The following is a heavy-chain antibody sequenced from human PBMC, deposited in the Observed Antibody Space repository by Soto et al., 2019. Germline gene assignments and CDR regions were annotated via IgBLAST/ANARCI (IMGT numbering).Heavy chain of an antibody. J-gene: IGHJ4*02. V-gene: IGHV3-11*01. D-gene: IGHD1-20*01. Sequence: PGGSLRLSCAASGFTFSDYYMSWIRQSPGKGLEWVSYISSSGNTIYYADSVKGRFTISRDNAKNSLYLQMNSLRAEDTAVYYCASNSDRSYFDYWGQGTLVTVSS. CDR2: ISSSGNTI. CDR3: ASNSDRSYFDY. CDR1: GFTFSDYY.